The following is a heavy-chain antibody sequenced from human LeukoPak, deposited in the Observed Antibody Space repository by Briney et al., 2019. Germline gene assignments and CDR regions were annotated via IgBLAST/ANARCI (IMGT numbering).Heavy chain of an antibody. D-gene: IGHD1-1*01. CDR2: ISGGGDNT. CDR1: GFTFSRYA. V-gene: IGHV3-23*01. J-gene: IGHJ1*01. Sequence: GGSLRLSCAASGFTFSRYAMSWVRQAPGKGLEWVSAISGGGDNTYYADSVRGRFTISRDNSKNTLFLQMNSLRAEDTAIYYCAKPVDGASVQRYFQHWGQGTLVTVSS. CDR3: AKPVDGASVQRYFQH.